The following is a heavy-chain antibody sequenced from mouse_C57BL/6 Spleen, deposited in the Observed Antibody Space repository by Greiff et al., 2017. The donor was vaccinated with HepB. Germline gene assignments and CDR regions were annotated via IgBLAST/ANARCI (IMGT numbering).Heavy chain of an antibody. CDR1: GFTFSDYY. D-gene: IGHD2-3*01. Sequence: DVKLVESGGGLVQPGGSLKLSCAASGFTFSDYYMYWVRQTPEKRLEWVAYISNGGGSTYYPDTVKGRFTISRDNAKNTLYLQMSRLKSEDTAMYYCARLDGYPLYAMDYWGQGTSVTVSS. CDR3: ARLDGYPLYAMDY. CDR2: ISNGGGST. V-gene: IGHV5-12*01. J-gene: IGHJ4*01.